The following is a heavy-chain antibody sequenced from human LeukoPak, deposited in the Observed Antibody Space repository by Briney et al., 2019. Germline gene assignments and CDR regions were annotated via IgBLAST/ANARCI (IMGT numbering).Heavy chain of an antibody. CDR3: AKDLYGAGREGIFDY. J-gene: IGHJ4*02. D-gene: IGHD3-10*01. V-gene: IGHV3-23*01. Sequence: GGSLRLSCAASGFTFSSYAMSWVRQPPGKGLEWVSSISGGGSSAYYADSVKGRFTISRDNSKNMLYLQMSSLRAEDTAVYYCAKDLYGAGREGIFDYWGQGTLVTVSS. CDR1: GFTFSSYA. CDR2: ISGGGSSA.